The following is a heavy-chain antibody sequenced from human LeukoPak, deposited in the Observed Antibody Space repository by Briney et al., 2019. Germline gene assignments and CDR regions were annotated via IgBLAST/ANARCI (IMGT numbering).Heavy chain of an antibody. Sequence: GGSLRLSCTASGFTFGDYAMSWFRQAPGKGLEWVGFIRSKAYGGTTEYAASVKGRFTISRDDSKSIAYLQMNSLKTEDTAAYYCTRVGLLWLGEYLDFDYWGQGTLVTVSS. CDR2: IRSKAYGGTT. CDR3: TRVGLLWLGEYLDFDY. J-gene: IGHJ4*02. D-gene: IGHD3-10*01. CDR1: GFTFGDYA. V-gene: IGHV3-49*03.